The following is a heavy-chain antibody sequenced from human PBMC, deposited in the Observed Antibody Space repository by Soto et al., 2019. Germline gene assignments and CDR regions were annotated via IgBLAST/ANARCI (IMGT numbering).Heavy chain of an antibody. CDR2: INHSGST. CDR1: GGSFSGYY. D-gene: IGHD3-9*01. CDR3: ARGKRCYDILTGSVHPGGYYGMDV. Sequence: SETLSLTCAVYGGSFSGYYWSWIRQPPGKGLEWIGEINHSGSTNYNPSLKSRVTISVDTSKSQFSLKLSSVTAADTAVYYCARGKRCYDILTGSVHPGGYYGMDVWGQGTTVTVS. J-gene: IGHJ6*02. V-gene: IGHV4-34*01.